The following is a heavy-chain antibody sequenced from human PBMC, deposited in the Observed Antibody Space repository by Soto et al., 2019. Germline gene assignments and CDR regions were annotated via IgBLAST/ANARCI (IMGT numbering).Heavy chain of an antibody. CDR1: GGTFSSYT. D-gene: IGHD3-10*01. V-gene: IGHV1-69*08. CDR3: TRDGEITLSTLSFGGS. J-gene: IGHJ4*02. CDR2: IIPFPGVT. Sequence: QVQLVQSGAEVKKPGSSVKVSCKASGGTFSSYTINWVRQAPGQGLEWMGRIIPFPGVTNYAQQFQAKVTIAADKSTSTAYTELSGLRFEDTAMYYCTRDGEITLSTLSFGGSGGRGPLVNLSS.